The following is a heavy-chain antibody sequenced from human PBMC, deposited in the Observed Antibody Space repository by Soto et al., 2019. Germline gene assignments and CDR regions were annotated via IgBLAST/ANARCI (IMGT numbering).Heavy chain of an antibody. CDR3: AKDDVLMVVAATSGAFDI. V-gene: IGHV3-30*18. D-gene: IGHD2-15*01. CDR2: ISYDGSNK. CDR1: GFTFSSYG. Sequence: VQLVESGGGVVQPGRSLRLSCAASGFTFSSYGMHWVRQAPGKGLEWVAVISYDGSNKYYADSVKGRFTISRDNSKNTLYLQRNRLRAEDTAVYYCAKDDVLMVVAATSGAFDIWGQGTMVTVSS. J-gene: IGHJ3*02.